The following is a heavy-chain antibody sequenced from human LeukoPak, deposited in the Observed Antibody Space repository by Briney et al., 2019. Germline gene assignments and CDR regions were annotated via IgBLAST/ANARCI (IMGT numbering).Heavy chain of an antibody. CDR1: GFTFTSSA. CDR3: AASVVTDYWYFDL. D-gene: IGHD4-23*01. J-gene: IGHJ2*01. V-gene: IGHV1-58*02. CDR2: IVVGSGNT. Sequence: SVKVSCKASGFTFTSSAMQWVRQARGQRLEWIGWIVVGSGNTNYAQKFQERVTITRDMSTSTAYKELSSLRSEDTAVYYCAASVVTDYWYFDLWGRGTLVTVSS.